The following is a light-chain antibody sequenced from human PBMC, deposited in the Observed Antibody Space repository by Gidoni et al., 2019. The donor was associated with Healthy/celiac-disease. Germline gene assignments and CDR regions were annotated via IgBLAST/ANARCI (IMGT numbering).Light chain of an antibody. CDR2: AAS. V-gene: IGKV1-9*01. CDR1: QDISRY. Sequence: DIQLTQSPSFLSASVGDRVTIPCRASQDISRYLAWYQQKPGKAPELLIYAASILQSGVPSRFSGRGSGTEFTLTISSLQPADFATYYCQQLNSYAFGQGTKVDSK. CDR3: QQLNSYA. J-gene: IGKJ2*01.